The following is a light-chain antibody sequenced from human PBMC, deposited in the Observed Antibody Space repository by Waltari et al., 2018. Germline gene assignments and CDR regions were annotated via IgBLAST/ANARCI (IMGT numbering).Light chain of an antibody. CDR2: DVT. CDR3: CXYAGPYLLXV. CDR1: SSDIGXYNF. V-gene: IGLV2-11*01. J-gene: IGLJ2*01. Sequence: QSALXQPHSVSGSPGQSVTISCXGTSSDIGXYNFVSWYQQHPGKAPKLIIFDVTPRPAGVPGHFSGSKSGNTASLTISGLQAADEADYYCCXYAGPYLLXVFGGGTKLTVL.